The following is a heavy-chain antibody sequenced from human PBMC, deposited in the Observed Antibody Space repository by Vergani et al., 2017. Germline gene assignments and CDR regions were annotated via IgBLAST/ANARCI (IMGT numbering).Heavy chain of an antibody. D-gene: IGHD3-22*01. Sequence: EVQLLESGGGLVQPGGSLRLSCAASGFTFSSYAMSWVRQAPGKGLEWVSAISGSGGSTYYADSVKGRCTISSDNSKNTLYLQMNSLRAEDTAVYYCAKDYYDSSGYYDYYYYYMDVWGKGTTVTVSS. V-gene: IGHV3-23*01. J-gene: IGHJ6*03. CDR2: ISGSGGST. CDR3: AKDYYDSSGYYDYYYYYMDV. CDR1: GFTFSSYA.